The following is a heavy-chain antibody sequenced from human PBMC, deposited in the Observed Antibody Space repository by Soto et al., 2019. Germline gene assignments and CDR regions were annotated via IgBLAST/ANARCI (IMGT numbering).Heavy chain of an antibody. Sequence: PGGSLRLSCVASGFTFGSCGMNWVRQAPGKGLEWVSAISGSGVSTYYADSVKGRFTISRDNSKNTLYLQMNSLRAEDTAVYYCAKSNSSSWYGYYYYGMDVWGQGTTVTVSS. CDR2: ISGSGVST. CDR3: AKSNSSSWYGYYYYGMDV. CDR1: GFTFGSCG. J-gene: IGHJ6*02. V-gene: IGHV3-23*01. D-gene: IGHD6-13*01.